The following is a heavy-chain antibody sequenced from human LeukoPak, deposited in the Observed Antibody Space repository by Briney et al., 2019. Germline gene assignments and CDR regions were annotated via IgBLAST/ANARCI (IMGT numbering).Heavy chain of an antibody. Sequence: SETLSLTCTVSGGSISSYYWSWIRQPPGKGLEWIGYIYYSGSTNYNPSLKSRVTISVDTSKNQFSLKLSSVTAADTAVYYCARGDYVWGSYRQTQFDYWGQGTLVTVSS. V-gene: IGHV4-59*08. CDR1: GGSISSYY. CDR2: IYYSGST. D-gene: IGHD3-16*02. CDR3: ARGDYVWGSYRQTQFDY. J-gene: IGHJ4*02.